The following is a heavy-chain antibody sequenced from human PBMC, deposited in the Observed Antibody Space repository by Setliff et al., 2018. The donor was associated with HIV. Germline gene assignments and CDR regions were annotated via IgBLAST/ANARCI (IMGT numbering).Heavy chain of an antibody. J-gene: IGHJ4*02. CDR3: ARHPSYSSDHPPLYFDY. Sequence: SETLSLTCTVSGGSFSDYYRSWIRQPPGKGLEWIGYIYTSWSTNYNPSLKSRVTISVDTSKNQFSLTLNSVTAADTAVYYCARHPSYSSDHPPLYFDYWGQGTLVTVSS. V-gene: IGHV4-4*09. CDR2: IYTSWST. CDR1: GGSFSDYY. D-gene: IGHD6-19*01.